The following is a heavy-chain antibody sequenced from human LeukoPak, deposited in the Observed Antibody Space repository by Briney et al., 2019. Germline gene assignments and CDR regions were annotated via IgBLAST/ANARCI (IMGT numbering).Heavy chain of an antibody. CDR3: ASSGSYRFDY. CDR2: ITASGTAM. V-gene: IGHV3-48*02. Sequence: GGSLRLSCAASGFTFSSYSMNWVRQAPGKGLEWVSHITASGTAMFYADSVKGRFTISRDNAKNSLYLQMNSLRDEDTAVYSCASSGSYRFDYWGQGTLVTVSS. J-gene: IGHJ4*02. D-gene: IGHD1-26*01. CDR1: GFTFSSYS.